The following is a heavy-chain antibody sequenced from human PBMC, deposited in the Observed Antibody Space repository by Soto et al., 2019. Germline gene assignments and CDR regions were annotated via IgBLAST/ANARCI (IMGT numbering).Heavy chain of an antibody. CDR2: IKQDGSEK. J-gene: IGHJ6*02. D-gene: IGHD1-26*01. Sequence: WRSQRLSSAASEFKFRSYGGSWVRQAPGKGLEWVANIKQDGSEKYYVDSVKGRFTISRDNAKNSLYLQMNSLRAEDTAVYYCARDSGSYTRGFYYYGMGIWGQGPTVTVTS. V-gene: IGHV3-7*01. CDR3: ARDSGSYTRGFYYYGMGI. CDR1: EFKFRSYG.